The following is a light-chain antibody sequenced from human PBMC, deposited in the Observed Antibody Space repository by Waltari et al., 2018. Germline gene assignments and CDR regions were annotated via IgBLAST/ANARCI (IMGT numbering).Light chain of an antibody. V-gene: IGLV1-47*01. CDR2: RNN. CDR1: XXXXXXXX. J-gene: IGLJ2*01. Sequence: QSVLTQPPSASGTPXXRVTLSXXGGXXXXXXXXXXXYEQLPGTAPRLLIYRNNQRPAGVPDRFSGSKSGTSAALAISGLRSEDEADYYCAAWDDSLSGVVFGGGTKVTVL. CDR3: AAWDDSLSGVV.